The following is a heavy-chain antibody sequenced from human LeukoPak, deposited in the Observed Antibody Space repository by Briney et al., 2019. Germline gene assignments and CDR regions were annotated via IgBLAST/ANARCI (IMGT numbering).Heavy chain of an antibody. J-gene: IGHJ4*02. Sequence: SETLSLTCTVSGGSISNYYWNWIRQPPGKGLEWIGYIYSTGNTNYNPSLKSRVTISVDTSKNQLSLRLSSVTAADTAVYYCARVTGYMTEDYFDYWGQGTLITVSS. CDR1: GGSISNYY. V-gene: IGHV4-59*01. CDR2: IYSTGNT. D-gene: IGHD6-13*01. CDR3: ARVTGYMTEDYFDY.